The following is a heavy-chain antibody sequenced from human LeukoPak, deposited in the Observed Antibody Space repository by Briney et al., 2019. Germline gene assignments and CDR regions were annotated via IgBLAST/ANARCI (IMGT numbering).Heavy chain of an antibody. CDR1: GGTLSTSA. V-gene: IGHV1-69*04. Sequence: VASVKVSCKASGGTLSTSAITWVRQAPGRGLEWMGRIIPIMGLEDYAQNFQGRVTMTADKSTSTAYMELSSLRSEDTAVYFCARDQHDYGSSGYDIWGQGTLVTVSS. J-gene: IGHJ4*02. D-gene: IGHD3-22*01. CDR2: IIPIMGLE. CDR3: ARDQHDYGSSGYDI.